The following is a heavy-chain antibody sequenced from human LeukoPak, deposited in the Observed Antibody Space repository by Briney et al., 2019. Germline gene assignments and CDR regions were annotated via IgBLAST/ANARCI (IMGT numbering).Heavy chain of an antibody. CDR3: ASSITILGVYTN. D-gene: IGHD3-3*01. V-gene: IGHV3-48*04. CDR1: GFTFSSYS. Sequence: GGSLRLSCAASGFTFSSYSMNWVRQAPGKGLEWVSYISSSSSTIYYADSVKGRFTISRDNAKNSLYLQMNSLRAEGTAVYYCASSITILGVYTNWGQGSLVTVSS. J-gene: IGHJ4*02. CDR2: ISSSSSTI.